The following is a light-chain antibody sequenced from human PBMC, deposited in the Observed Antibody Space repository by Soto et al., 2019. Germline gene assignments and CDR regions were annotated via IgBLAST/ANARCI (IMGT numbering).Light chain of an antibody. CDR3: QQYSSSRT. CDR1: QSTSSSY. CDR2: GGS. V-gene: IGKV3-20*01. Sequence: EIALTQSPGTQSLSAGERATLSCRASQSTSSSYLAWYQQKPGQAPRLLIYGGSSRATGIPVRFSVSGSETDFTLTITRLEPEDFAVDDCQQYSSSRTFGQGTKVDIK. J-gene: IGKJ1*01.